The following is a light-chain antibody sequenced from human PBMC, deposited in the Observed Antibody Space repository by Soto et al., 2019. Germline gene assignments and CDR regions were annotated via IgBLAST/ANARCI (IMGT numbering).Light chain of an antibody. CDR2: EVS. CDR1: TSDIGGYNY. V-gene: IGLV2-14*01. CDR3: SSYTASRTWV. Sequence: QSVLTQPASVSGSPGQSITISCTGTTSDIGGYNYVSWYQHHPGKAPKLMIYEVSDRPSGVSNRFSGSKSGNTASLPISGLQADDEADYYCSSYTASRTWVFGGGTKLTVL. J-gene: IGLJ3*02.